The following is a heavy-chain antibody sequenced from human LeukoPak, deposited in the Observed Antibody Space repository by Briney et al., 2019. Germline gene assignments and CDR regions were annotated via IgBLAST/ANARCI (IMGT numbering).Heavy chain of an antibody. CDR1: GFTFSDYY. CDR2: ISNSGGSI. CDR3: AARNRDGCFDY. J-gene: IGHJ4*02. V-gene: IGHV3-11*01. D-gene: IGHD5-24*01. Sequence: GGSLRLSCAVSGFTFSDYYMSWIRQAPGEGLECLSYISNSGGSIYYADSVKGRFTISRDNAKNSLYLQMNSLRADDTAVYYCAARNRDGCFDYWGQGTLVIVSS.